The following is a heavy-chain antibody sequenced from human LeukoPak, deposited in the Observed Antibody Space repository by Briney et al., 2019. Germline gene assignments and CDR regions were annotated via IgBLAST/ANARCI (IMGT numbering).Heavy chain of an antibody. CDR1: GFTVSSNY. Sequence: GGSLRLSCAASGFTVSSNYMSWVRQAPGKGLEWVSVICSGGSTYYADSVKGRFTISRDNSKNTLYLQMNSLRAEDTAVYYCAKDSRGSSGWYSDYWGQGTLVTVSS. D-gene: IGHD6-19*01. CDR2: ICSGGST. V-gene: IGHV3-53*01. CDR3: AKDSRGSSGWYSDY. J-gene: IGHJ4*02.